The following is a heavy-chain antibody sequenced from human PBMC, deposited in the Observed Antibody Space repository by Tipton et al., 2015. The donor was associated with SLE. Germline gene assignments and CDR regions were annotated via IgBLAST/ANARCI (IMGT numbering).Heavy chain of an antibody. J-gene: IGHJ1*01. D-gene: IGHD3-3*01. CDR1: GFTVTTNY. CDR2: VYRGGDT. Sequence: SLRLSCAASGFTVTTNYMTWVRQAPGKGLEWVSVVYRGGDTYYADSVKGRFTISRDNSKNTLFLQMSSLRPEDTAVYYCARIDFDFWSGFFEYFQHWGQGTLVSVSS. V-gene: IGHV3-53*05. CDR3: ARIDFDFWSGFFEYFQH.